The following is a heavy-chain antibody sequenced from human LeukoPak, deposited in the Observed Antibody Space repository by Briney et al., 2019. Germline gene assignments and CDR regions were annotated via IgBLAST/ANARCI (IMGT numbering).Heavy chain of an antibody. Sequence: AGGSLRFSCAASGFTFSNYAMSWVRQAPGKGLEWVSAISGSGGRTYYADSVKGRFTISRDNSKNTLFLQMNSLRAEDTAVYYCALNGREVPSGAFDIWGQGTMVTVSS. J-gene: IGHJ3*02. CDR3: ALNGREVPSGAFDI. V-gene: IGHV3-23*01. CDR2: ISGSGGRT. D-gene: IGHD1-1*01. CDR1: GFTFSNYA.